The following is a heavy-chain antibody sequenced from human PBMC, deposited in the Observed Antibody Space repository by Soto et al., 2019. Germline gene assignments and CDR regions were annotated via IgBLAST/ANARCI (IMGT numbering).Heavy chain of an antibody. V-gene: IGHV3-30-3*01. D-gene: IGHD3-10*01. CDR3: ARESYGDYYGSGSYDY. CDR2: ISYDGSNK. CDR1: GFTFSSYA. J-gene: IGHJ4*02. Sequence: GGSLRLSCAASGFTFSSYAMHWVRQAPGKGLEWVAVISYDGSNKYYADSVKGRFTISRDNSKNTLYLQMNSLRAEDTAVYYCARESYGDYYGSGSYDYWGQGTLVTVSS.